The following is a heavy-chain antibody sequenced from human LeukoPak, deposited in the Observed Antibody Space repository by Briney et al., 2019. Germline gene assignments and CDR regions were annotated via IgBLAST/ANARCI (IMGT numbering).Heavy chain of an antibody. D-gene: IGHD5-12*01. V-gene: IGHV4-61*02. CDR1: GGSISSSSYY. J-gene: IGHJ6*02. CDR3: ARTRLRSNGKDV. Sequence: PSETLSLTCTVSGGSISSSSYYWGWIRQPAGKGLEWIGRIYTSGSTNYNPSLKSRVTMSVDTSKNQFSLKLSSVTAADTAVYYCARTRLRSNGKDVWGQGTTVTVSS. CDR2: IYTSGST.